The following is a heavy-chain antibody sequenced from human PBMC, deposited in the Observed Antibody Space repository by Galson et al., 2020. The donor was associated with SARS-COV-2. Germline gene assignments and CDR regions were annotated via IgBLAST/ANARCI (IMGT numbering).Heavy chain of an antibody. V-gene: IGHV1-8*01. CDR3: ARRGGATEDDFWSGYYFYYYYCMDV. Sequence: ASVKVSCKASGYTITSYDINWVRQATGQGLEWMGWMNPNSGNTGYAQKFQGRVTMTRNTSISTAYMELSSLRSEDTAVYYCARRGGATEDDFWSGYYFYYYYCMDVWGKGTTVTVSS. J-gene: IGHJ6*03. CDR1: GYTITSYD. D-gene: IGHD3-3*01. CDR2: MNPNSGNT.